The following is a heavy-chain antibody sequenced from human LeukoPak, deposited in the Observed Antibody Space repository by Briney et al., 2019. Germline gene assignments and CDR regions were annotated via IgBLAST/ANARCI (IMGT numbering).Heavy chain of an antibody. CDR2: INPNSGGT. J-gene: IGHJ4*02. CDR3: ACTSGGSGRWDY. CDR1: GYTFTSYA. Sequence: GASVKVSCKASGYTFTSYAMNWVRQAPGQGLEWMGWINPNSGGTNYAQKFQGRVTMTRDTSISTAYMELSRLRSDDTAVYYCACTSGGSGRWDYWGQGTLVTVSS. V-gene: IGHV1-2*02. D-gene: IGHD3-10*01.